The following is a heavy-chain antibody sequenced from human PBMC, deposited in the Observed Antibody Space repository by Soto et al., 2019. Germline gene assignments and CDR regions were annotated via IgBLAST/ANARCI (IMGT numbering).Heavy chain of an antibody. V-gene: IGHV4-4*02. J-gene: IGHJ5*02. Sequence: QVQLQESGPGLVKSSETLFLTCAVSGGSITSNNLWSWIRHPPGQGLEWIGEIYHSGSANYNPSLKSRVIISVDKSKNQVSLKLNSVTAADTAVYYCARGSTTVVTPNWFDPWGQGTLVTVSS. CDR3: ARGSTTVVTPNWFDP. CDR1: GGSITSNNL. D-gene: IGHD4-17*01. CDR2: IYHSGSA.